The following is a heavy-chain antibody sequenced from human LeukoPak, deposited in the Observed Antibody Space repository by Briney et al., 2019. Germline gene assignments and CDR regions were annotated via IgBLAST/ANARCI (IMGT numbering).Heavy chain of an antibody. V-gene: IGHV4-38-2*02. CDR2: IYHSGST. Sequence: SETLSLTCTISGYSISSGYDWGWIRQPPGKGLEGIGSIYHSGSTYYNPSLKSRVTISVDTSKNQSSLKLSSVTAADTAVYYCARDGATAIDFYYYYYMDVWGKGTTVTVSS. CDR1: GYSISSGYD. D-gene: IGHD4-17*01. CDR3: ARDGATAIDFYYYYYMDV. J-gene: IGHJ6*03.